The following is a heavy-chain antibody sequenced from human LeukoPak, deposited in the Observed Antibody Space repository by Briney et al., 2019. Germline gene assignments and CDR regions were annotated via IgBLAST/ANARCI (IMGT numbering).Heavy chain of an antibody. D-gene: IGHD2-2*01. CDR3: ARDRGGVYCSSTSCYPRGLNWFDP. CDR1: GFTFSSYS. Sequence: GGSLRLSCAASGFTFSSYSMNWVRQAPGKGLEWVSSISSSSSYIYYADSVKGRFTISRDNAKNSLYLQMNSLRAEDTAVYYCARDRGGVYCSSTSCYPRGLNWFDPWGQGTLVTVSS. CDR2: ISSSSSYI. J-gene: IGHJ5*02. V-gene: IGHV3-21*01.